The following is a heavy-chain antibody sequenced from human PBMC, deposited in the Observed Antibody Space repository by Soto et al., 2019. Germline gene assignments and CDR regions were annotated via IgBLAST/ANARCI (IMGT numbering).Heavy chain of an antibody. J-gene: IGHJ4*02. CDR3: AQGAVTSIFAYFDY. Sequence: EVHLVESGGGLVQPGRSLRLSCAASGFTFDDYAMHWVRQVPGKGLEWVSSISWNSGNIVYADCVKGRFTISRDSANNTLYLQMNSLKTDDTAWYYCAQGAVTSIFAYFDYWGQGTLVTVSS. CDR2: ISWNSGNI. CDR1: GFTFDDYA. V-gene: IGHV3-9*01. D-gene: IGHD3-3*01.